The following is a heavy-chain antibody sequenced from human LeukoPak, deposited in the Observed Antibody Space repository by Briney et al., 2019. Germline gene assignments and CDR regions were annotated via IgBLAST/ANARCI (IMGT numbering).Heavy chain of an antibody. J-gene: IGHJ4*02. V-gene: IGHV1-18*01. CDR1: GYTFTSYD. Sequence: ASVKVSCKASGYTFTSYDINWVRQATGQGLEWMGWMNPNNGNTNYAQKLQGRVTMTTDTSTSTAYMELRSLRSDDTAVYYCARGGSGWYSDYWGQGTLVTVSS. CDR3: ARGGSGWYSDY. CDR2: MNPNNGNT. D-gene: IGHD6-19*01.